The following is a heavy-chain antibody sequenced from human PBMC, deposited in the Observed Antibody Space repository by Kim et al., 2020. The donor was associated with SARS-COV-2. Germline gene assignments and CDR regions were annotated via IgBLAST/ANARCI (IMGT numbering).Heavy chain of an antibody. Sequence: RGGRTYYANSRKGRLTIARDNSKNTLYLQMNSLRAEDTAVYYCARTSSYWGQGTLVTVSS. V-gene: IGHV3-66*01. CDR3: ARTSSY. CDR2: RGGRT. J-gene: IGHJ4*02. D-gene: IGHD3-16*02.